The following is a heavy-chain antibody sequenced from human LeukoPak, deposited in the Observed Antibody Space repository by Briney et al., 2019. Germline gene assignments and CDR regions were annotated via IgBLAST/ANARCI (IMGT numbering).Heavy chain of an antibody. Sequence: GGSLRLFCAASGFTFSSYAMSWVRQAPGKGLEWVSAISGSGGSTYYADSVKGRFTISRDNSKNTLYLQMNSLRAEDTAVYYCAKDHSSSWPGWYFDLWGRGTLVTVSS. D-gene: IGHD6-13*01. V-gene: IGHV3-23*01. J-gene: IGHJ2*01. CDR2: ISGSGGST. CDR1: GFTFSSYA. CDR3: AKDHSSSWPGWYFDL.